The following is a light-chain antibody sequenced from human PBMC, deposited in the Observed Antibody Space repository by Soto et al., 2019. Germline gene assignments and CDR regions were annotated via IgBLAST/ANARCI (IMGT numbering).Light chain of an antibody. J-gene: IGLJ1*01. CDR1: SSGVGGYNY. CDR3: SSYSGTNYHYV. V-gene: IGLV2-8*01. Sequence: QSALTQPPSASGSFVQSVTISCTGTSSGVGGYNYVSWYQQHPGKAPKLMIYEVSERPSGVPDRFSGSKSGNTASLTVSGLQADDEADYYCSSYSGTNYHYVFGTGTKVTVL. CDR2: EVS.